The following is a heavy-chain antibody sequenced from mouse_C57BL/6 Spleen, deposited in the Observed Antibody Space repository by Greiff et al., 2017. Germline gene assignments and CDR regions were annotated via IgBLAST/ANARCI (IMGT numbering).Heavy chain of an antibody. CDR3: ARGTMITKAYYFDY. J-gene: IGHJ2*01. D-gene: IGHD2-4*01. CDR1: GYAFSSSW. CDR2: IYPGDGDT. V-gene: IGHV1-82*01. Sequence: QVQLQQSGPELVKPGASVKISCKASGYAFSSSWMNWVKQRPGKGLEWIGRIYPGDGDTNYNGKFKGKATLTADKSSSTAYMQLSSLTSEDSAVYFCARGTMITKAYYFDYWGQGTTLTVSS.